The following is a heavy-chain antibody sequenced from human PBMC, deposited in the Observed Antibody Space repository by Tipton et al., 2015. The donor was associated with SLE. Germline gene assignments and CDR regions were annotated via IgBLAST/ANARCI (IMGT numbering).Heavy chain of an antibody. D-gene: IGHD6-19*01. V-gene: IGHV4-34*01. Sequence: LRLSCAVYGGSFSGYYWSWIRQPPGKGLEWIGEINHSGSTNYNPSLKSRVTISVDTSKNQFSLKLSSVTAADTAVYYCARDAGSYSSGWYGYFQHWGQGTLVTVSS. CDR2: INHSGST. CDR1: GGSFSGYY. CDR3: ARDAGSYSSGWYGYFQH. J-gene: IGHJ1*01.